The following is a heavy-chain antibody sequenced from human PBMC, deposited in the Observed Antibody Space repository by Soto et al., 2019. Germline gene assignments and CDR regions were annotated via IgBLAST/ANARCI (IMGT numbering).Heavy chain of an antibody. Sequence: QVQLVESGGGEVQPGRSLRLSCAASGFTFSSYGMHWVRQAPGKGLEWVAVISYDGSNKYYADSVKGRFTISRDNSKNTLYLQMNSLRAEDTAVYYCAKGSYTRGIAARPVDYWGQGTLVTVSS. CDR3: AKGSYTRGIAARPVDY. D-gene: IGHD6-6*01. CDR1: GFTFSSYG. J-gene: IGHJ4*02. CDR2: ISYDGSNK. V-gene: IGHV3-30*18.